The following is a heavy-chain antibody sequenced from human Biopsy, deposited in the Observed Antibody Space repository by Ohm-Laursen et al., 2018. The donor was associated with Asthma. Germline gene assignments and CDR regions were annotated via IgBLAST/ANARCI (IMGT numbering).Heavy chain of an antibody. CDR2: ISGSGGST. CDR1: GFTFGDYC. Sequence: GSLRLSCSASGFTFGDYCVSWVRQVPGKGLEWVSAISGSGGSTYYADSVKGRFTISRDNAKNSLYLQMNSLRDEDTAVYYCARFKRGYSYGYAGVFDYWGQGTLVTVSS. D-gene: IGHD5-18*01. V-gene: IGHV3-23*01. J-gene: IGHJ4*02. CDR3: ARFKRGYSYGYAGVFDY.